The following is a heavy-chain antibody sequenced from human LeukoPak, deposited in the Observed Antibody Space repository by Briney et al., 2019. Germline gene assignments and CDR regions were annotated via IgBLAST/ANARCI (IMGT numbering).Heavy chain of an antibody. CDR2: IGTAGDT. V-gene: IGHV3-13*01. CDR1: GFTFSSYD. Sequence: GGSLRLSCAASGFTFSSYDMHWVRQATGKGLEWVSAIGTAGDTYYPGSVKGRFTISRENAKNSLYLQMNSLRAEDTAVYYCAREFPADYYDSSGPGYFDYWGQGTLVTVSS. D-gene: IGHD3-22*01. J-gene: IGHJ4*02. CDR3: AREFPADYYDSSGPGYFDY.